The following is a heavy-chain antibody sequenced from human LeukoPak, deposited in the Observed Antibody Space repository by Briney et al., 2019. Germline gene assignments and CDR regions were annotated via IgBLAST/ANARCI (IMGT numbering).Heavy chain of an antibody. CDR3: ARGDTAMVTGFDY. J-gene: IGHJ4*02. CDR2: IIPIFGTA. V-gene: IGHV1-69*13. D-gene: IGHD5-18*01. Sequence: SVKVSCKASGGTFSSYAISWVRQAPGQGLEWMGGIIPIFGTANYAQKFQDRVTITADESTSTAYMELSSLRSEDTAVYYCARGDTAMVTGFDYWGQGTLVTVSS. CDR1: GGTFSSYA.